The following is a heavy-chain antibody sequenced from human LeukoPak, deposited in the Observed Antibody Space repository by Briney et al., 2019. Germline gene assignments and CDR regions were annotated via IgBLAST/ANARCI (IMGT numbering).Heavy chain of an antibody. CDR2: IYSGGST. J-gene: IGHJ4*02. V-gene: IGHV3-66*01. D-gene: IGHD2-8*01. CDR1: GFTVSSNY. CDR3: ARGLSYCSNGICPFDY. Sequence: GGSLRLSCAASGFTVSSNYMSWVRQAPGKGLEWVSVIYSGGSTYYADSVKGRFTISRDNAKNSLYLHLNRLRAEDTAVYCCARGLSYCSNGICPFDYWGQGTLVTVSS.